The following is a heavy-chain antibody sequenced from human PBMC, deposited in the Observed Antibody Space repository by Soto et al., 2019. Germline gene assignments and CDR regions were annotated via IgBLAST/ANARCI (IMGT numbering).Heavy chain of an antibody. Sequence: QVQLVESGGGVVQPGRSLRLSCAASGFTFSSYGMHWVRQAPGKGLAWVAVISYDGSNKYYAESVKGRFTISRDNSKNTLYLQMNSLRAEDTAVYYCAKGGIVGANEGRAGPIFDYWGQGTLVTVSS. CDR1: GFTFSSYG. D-gene: IGHD1-26*01. J-gene: IGHJ4*02. CDR3: AKGGIVGANEGRAGPIFDY. V-gene: IGHV3-30*18. CDR2: ISYDGSNK.